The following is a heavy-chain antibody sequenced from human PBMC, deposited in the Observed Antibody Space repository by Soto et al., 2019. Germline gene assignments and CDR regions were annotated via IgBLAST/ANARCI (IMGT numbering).Heavy chain of an antibody. Sequence: LSLTCTVSGGSINTFYWSWVRQPAGKGLEWIGRIFSSGSTGFNPSLESRVAMSVDTSKNHFSLNLSSVTAADMAVYYCAREGSYSAYNFAHGIQLWSFDFWGQGALVTVSS. D-gene: IGHD5-12*01. J-gene: IGHJ4*02. CDR3: AREGSYSAYNFAHGIQLWSFDF. V-gene: IGHV4-4*07. CDR2: IFSSGST. CDR1: GGSINTFY.